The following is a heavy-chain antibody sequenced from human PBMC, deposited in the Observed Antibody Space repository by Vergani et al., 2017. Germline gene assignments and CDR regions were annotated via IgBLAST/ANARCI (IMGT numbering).Heavy chain of an antibody. V-gene: IGHV3-48*01. CDR1: GFTFSSYS. CDR3: AREGRSTSMVRGVSPRDLDY. Sequence: EVQLVESGGGLVQPGGSLRLSCAASGFTFSSYSMNWVRQAPGKGLEWVSYISSSSSTIYYADAVKGRFTISRDNAKNSLYLQMNSLRAEDTAVYYCAREGRSTSMVRGVSPRDLDYGGRGTLVTVSS. CDR2: ISSSSSTI. J-gene: IGHJ4*02. D-gene: IGHD3-10*01.